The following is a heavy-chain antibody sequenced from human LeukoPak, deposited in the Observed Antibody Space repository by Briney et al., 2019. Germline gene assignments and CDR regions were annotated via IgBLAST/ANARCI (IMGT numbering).Heavy chain of an antibody. V-gene: IGHV3-53*04. D-gene: IGHD2-21*02. Sequence: GGSLRLSCPPSGFTVSSNYMSGVRQAPGKGLEWVSVIYSGGSTYYADSVKGRFTISRHNSKNTLYLQMNSLRSEDTAVYYCARGLRGDYWGQGTLVTVSS. CDR3: ARGLRGDY. CDR1: GFTVSSNY. CDR2: IYSGGST. J-gene: IGHJ4*02.